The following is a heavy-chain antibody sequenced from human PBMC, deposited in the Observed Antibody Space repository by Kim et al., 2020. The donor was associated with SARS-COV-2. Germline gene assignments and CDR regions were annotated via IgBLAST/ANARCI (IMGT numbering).Heavy chain of an antibody. J-gene: IGHJ5*02. CDR1: GFTFSTSW. D-gene: IGHD3-22*01. CDR3: ARVGDYDSSGFYAFFQT. CDR2: ISSDGSDT. Sequence: GGSLRLSCAASGFTFSTSWMHWVRQAPGKGLVWVSCISSDGSDTKYVDSVKGRFTISRDNAKNTLYLQMNGLRTEDTAVYYCARVGDYDSSGFYAFFQTWGQGPRVTVST. V-gene: IGHV3-74*03.